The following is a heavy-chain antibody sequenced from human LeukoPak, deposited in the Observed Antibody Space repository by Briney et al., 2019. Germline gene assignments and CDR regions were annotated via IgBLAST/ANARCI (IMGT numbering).Heavy chain of an antibody. J-gene: IGHJ3*02. Sequence: ASVKVSCKASGYTFTSYYMHWVRQAPGQGLEWMGIINPSGGSTSYAQKFQGRVTMTRDMSTSTVYMELSSLRSEDTAVYYCAREGPLLPDDSRMAFDIWGQGTMVTVSS. V-gene: IGHV1-46*01. CDR2: INPSGGST. D-gene: IGHD3-22*01. CDR1: GYTFTSYY. CDR3: AREGPLLPDDSRMAFDI.